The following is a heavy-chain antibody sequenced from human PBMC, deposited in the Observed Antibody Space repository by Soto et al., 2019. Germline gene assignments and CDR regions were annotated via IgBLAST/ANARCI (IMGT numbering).Heavy chain of an antibody. D-gene: IGHD3-3*01. CDR2: ISGSGGST. Sequence: EVQLLESGGGLVQPGGSLRLSCAASGSTFSSYAMSWVRQAPGKGLEWVSAISGSGGSTYYADSVKGRFTISRDNSKNTLYLQMNSLRAEDTAVYYCAKSLRFLEWLLAAFDIWGQGTMVTVSS. V-gene: IGHV3-23*01. J-gene: IGHJ3*02. CDR3: AKSLRFLEWLLAAFDI. CDR1: GSTFSSYA.